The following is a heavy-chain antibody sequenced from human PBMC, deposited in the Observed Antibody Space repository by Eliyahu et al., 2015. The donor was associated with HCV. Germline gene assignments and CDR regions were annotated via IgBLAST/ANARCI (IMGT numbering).Heavy chain of an antibody. J-gene: IGHJ6*02. Sequence: QVQLQESGPGLVKPSQTLSLTCXXXGGSXXSGXYYWSWIRQHPGKGLEWIGYIYYSGSTYYNPSLKSRVTISVDTSKNQFSLKLSSVTAADTAVYYCARDGSVEQPDYYGMDVWGQGTTVTVSS. CDR3: ARDGSVEQPDYYGMDV. CDR2: IYYSGST. CDR1: GGSXXSGXYY. V-gene: IGHV4-31*03. D-gene: IGHD2-15*01.